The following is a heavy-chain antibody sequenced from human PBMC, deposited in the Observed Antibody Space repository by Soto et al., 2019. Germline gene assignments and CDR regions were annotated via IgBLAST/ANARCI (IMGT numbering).Heavy chain of an antibody. CDR1: GFTFPNYV. Sequence: EVQLLESGGGLVQPGGSLRLSCAASGFTFPNYVMNWVRQAPGKGLEWVSALSGSGGSTYYADSVKGRFTISRDNSKNTLYLQLNSLRADDTAVYDCAKNTLRATIFDYWGQGTLVTVSS. CDR3: AKNTLRATIFDY. V-gene: IGHV3-23*01. J-gene: IGHJ4*02. CDR2: LSGSGGST.